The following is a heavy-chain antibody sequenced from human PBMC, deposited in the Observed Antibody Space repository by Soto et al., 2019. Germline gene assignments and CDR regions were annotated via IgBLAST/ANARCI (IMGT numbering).Heavy chain of an antibody. V-gene: IGHV3-23*01. Sequence: ESGGGLVQPGGSLRLSCAASGFTFSSYAMSWVRQAPGKGLEWVSAISGSGGSTYYADSVKGRFTISRDNSKNTLYLQMNSLRAEDTAVYYCAKDGVTIFGVVIYFDYWGQGTLVTVSS. CDR1: GFTFSSYA. CDR3: AKDGVTIFGVVIYFDY. J-gene: IGHJ4*02. D-gene: IGHD3-3*01. CDR2: ISGSGGST.